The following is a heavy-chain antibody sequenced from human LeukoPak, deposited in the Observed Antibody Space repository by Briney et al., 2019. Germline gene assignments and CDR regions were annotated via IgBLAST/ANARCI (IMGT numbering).Heavy chain of an antibody. J-gene: IGHJ6*03. D-gene: IGHD2-15*01. V-gene: IGHV4-59*01. CDR2: IYSSGST. Sequence: SETLSLTCTVSGGSISSYYWSWVRQPPGEGLECIGYIYSSGSTNYNPSLKSRVTISVDTSNNQFSLKLSSVTAADTAVYYCGRDALVGYFSYYYMDVWGKGTTVTVSS. CDR1: GGSISSYY. CDR3: GRDALVGYFSYYYMDV.